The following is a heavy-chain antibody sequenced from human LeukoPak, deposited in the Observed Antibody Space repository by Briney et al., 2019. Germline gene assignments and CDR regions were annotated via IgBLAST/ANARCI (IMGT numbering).Heavy chain of an antibody. J-gene: IGHJ5*02. D-gene: IGHD2-2*01. Sequence: DSVKVSCKASGYTFTRFGISWVRQAPGQRLEWMGWISGYNDNPHYVQNFQGRVTMTTDTSSSTAYMELRSLGSDDTAVYYCARVGRDCRDTRCTWSDWLDPWGQGTLVTVSS. CDR1: GYTFTRFG. CDR3: ARVGRDCRDTRCTWSDWLDP. V-gene: IGHV1-18*01. CDR2: ISGYNDNP.